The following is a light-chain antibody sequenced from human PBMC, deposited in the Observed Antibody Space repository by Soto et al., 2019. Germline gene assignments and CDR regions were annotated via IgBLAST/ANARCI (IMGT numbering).Light chain of an antibody. CDR1: QSVSNY. CDR2: DAS. CDR3: HPRRT. J-gene: IGKJ3*01. V-gene: IGKV3-11*01. Sequence: EVVLPQSPATLSLSPGERATLSCRASQSVSNYLAWYQQKPGQAPRLLIYDASNRATGILARFSGSGSGTDFSLPVSNRERAEFAVDYCHPRRTFGLGTKVDIK.